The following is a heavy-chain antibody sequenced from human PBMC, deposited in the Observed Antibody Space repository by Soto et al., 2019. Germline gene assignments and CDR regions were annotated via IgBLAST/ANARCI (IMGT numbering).Heavy chain of an antibody. CDR2: IWYDGSNK. Sequence: GGSLRLSCAASGFTFSSYGMHWVRQAPGKGLEWVAVIWYDGSNKYYADSVKGRFTISRDNSKNTLYLQMNSLRAEDTGGYYCAREPYNWNWGDYWGQGTLVTVSS. D-gene: IGHD1-7*01. CDR3: AREPYNWNWGDY. J-gene: IGHJ4*02. CDR1: GFTFSSYG. V-gene: IGHV3-33*01.